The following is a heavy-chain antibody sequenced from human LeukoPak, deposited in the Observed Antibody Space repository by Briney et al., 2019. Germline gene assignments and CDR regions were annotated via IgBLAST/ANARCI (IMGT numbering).Heavy chain of an antibody. J-gene: IGHJ4*02. CDR3: ARGFRGDNFDY. V-gene: IGHV4-38-2*02. CDR1: GYSISSAYY. CDR2: MYHSGST. Sequence: PSETLSLTCSVSGYSISSAYYWGWIRQPPGKGLECIGTMYHSGSTNYNPSLKSRVTISVDTSKNQFSLKLSSATAADTAVYFCARGFRGDNFDYWGQGTLVTVSS. D-gene: IGHD7-27*01.